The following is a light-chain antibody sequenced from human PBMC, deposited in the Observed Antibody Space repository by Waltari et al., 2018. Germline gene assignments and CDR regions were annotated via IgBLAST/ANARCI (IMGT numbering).Light chain of an antibody. CDR1: HSGDNY. CDR2: QDP. V-gene: IGLV3-1*01. J-gene: IGLJ2*01. CDR3: QAGDRSTGEV. Sequence: SYELTQPPSVSVSPGQTASITCSGDHSGDNYASWYQQKAGQSPGRVLYQDPRRPSGIPERFSGSTSGNTATLTISGTQAMEEADYYCQAGDRSTGEVFGGGTKLTVL.